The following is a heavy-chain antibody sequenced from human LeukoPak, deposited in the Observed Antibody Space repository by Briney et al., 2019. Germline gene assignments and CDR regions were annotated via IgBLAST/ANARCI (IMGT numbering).Heavy chain of an antibody. Sequence: GGSLRLSCAASGFTVSSNYMSWVRQAPGKGLEWVSVIYSGGSTYYADSVKGRFTISRDNSKNTLYLQMNSLRAEDTAVYYRARDFLGDGSRGGYFDYWGQGTLVTVSS. CDR3: ARDFLGDGSRGGYFDY. J-gene: IGHJ4*02. CDR1: GFTVSSNY. D-gene: IGHD3-10*01. V-gene: IGHV3-66*01. CDR2: IYSGGST.